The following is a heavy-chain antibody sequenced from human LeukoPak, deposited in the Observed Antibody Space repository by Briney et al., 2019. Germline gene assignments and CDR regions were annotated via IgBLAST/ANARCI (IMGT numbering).Heavy chain of an antibody. D-gene: IGHD1-26*01. Sequence: GESLKISCQGSGYTFTSYWIGWVRQMPGKGLEWMGIIYPGDSDTRYSPSFQAQVTISADKSISPAYLQWSSLKASDTAIYYCARPRATVGATIDYWGQGTLVTVSS. CDR1: GYTFTSYW. V-gene: IGHV5-51*01. CDR3: ARPRATVGATIDY. CDR2: IYPGDSDT. J-gene: IGHJ4*02.